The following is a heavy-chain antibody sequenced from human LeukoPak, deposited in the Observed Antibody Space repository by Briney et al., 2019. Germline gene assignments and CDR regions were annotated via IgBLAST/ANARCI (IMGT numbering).Heavy chain of an antibody. CDR3: VKSGIAAAGQRGYFDY. V-gene: IGHV3-30*04. CDR1: GFTFSSYT. Sequence: GGSLRLSCAASGFTFSSYTIHWVRQAPGKGLEWVAVMSNDGSNKYYADSVKGRFTVSRDNSKNTLYLQMNSLRAEDTATYYCVKSGIAAAGQRGYFDYWGQGTLVTVSS. CDR2: MSNDGSNK. D-gene: IGHD6-13*01. J-gene: IGHJ4*02.